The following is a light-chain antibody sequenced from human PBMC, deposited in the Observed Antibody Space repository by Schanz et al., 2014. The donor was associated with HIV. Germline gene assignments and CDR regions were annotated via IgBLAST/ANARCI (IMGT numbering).Light chain of an antibody. J-gene: IGLJ3*02. CDR1: SSDVGGYNS. Sequence: QSALTQPRSVSGSPGQSVTISCTGTSSDVGGYNSVSWYQQHPGKAPKLMLYDVSKRPSGVPDRFSGSSSGTSASLAISGLQSEDEADYYCAAWDDSLKGWVFGGGTKLTVL. CDR3: AAWDDSLKGWV. V-gene: IGLV2-11*01. CDR2: DVS.